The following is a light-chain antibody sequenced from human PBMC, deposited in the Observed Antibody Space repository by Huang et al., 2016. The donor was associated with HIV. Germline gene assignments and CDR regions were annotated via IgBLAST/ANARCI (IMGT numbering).Light chain of an antibody. Sequence: EIVMTQSPATLSVSPGERATLSCRASQSVSSNLAWYQQKPCQAPRLLISGASTRATGIPARFSGSGSGTEFTLTISSLQSEDFAVYYCQQYNNWRTFGQGTKVEIK. J-gene: IGKJ1*01. CDR2: GAS. CDR1: QSVSSN. V-gene: IGKV3-15*01. CDR3: QQYNNWRT.